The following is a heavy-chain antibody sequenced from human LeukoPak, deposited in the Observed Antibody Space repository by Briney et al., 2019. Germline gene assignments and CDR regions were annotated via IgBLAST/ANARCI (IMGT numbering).Heavy chain of an antibody. CDR3: TRMRPWFDP. CDR2: INHSGST. J-gene: IGHJ5*02. V-gene: IGHV4-34*01. Sequence: PSETLSLTCAVYGGSFSGYYWSWIRQPPGKGLEWIGEINHSGSTNYNPSLKSRVTISVDTSKNQFSLKLSSVTAADTAVYYCTRMRPWFDPWGQGALVTVSP. CDR1: GGSFSGYY.